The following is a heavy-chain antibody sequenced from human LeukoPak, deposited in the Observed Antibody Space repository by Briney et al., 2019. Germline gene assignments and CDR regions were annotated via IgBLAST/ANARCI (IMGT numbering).Heavy chain of an antibody. J-gene: IGHJ3*02. Sequence: QTGGSLRLSCAASGFTFSSYWMHWVRQAPGKGLVWVTRISADGSYTLYADSVKGRCTISRDNAKNTLYLQMNSLRAEDTAVYYCATANSGPDIWGQGTAVTVSS. D-gene: IGHD1-1*01. CDR1: GFTFSSYW. CDR3: ATANSGPDI. V-gene: IGHV3-74*01. CDR2: ISADGSYT.